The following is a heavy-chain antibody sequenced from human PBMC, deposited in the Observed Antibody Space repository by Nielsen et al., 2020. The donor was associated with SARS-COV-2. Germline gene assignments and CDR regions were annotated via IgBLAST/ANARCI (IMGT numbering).Heavy chain of an antibody. J-gene: IGHJ6*03. V-gene: IGHV3-23*01. D-gene: IGHD6-13*01. CDR1: GFTFSSYA. Sequence: GESLKISCAASGFTFSSYAMSWVRQAPGRGLEWVSAISANIGSTTYADSVKGRFTISRDNAKNSLYLQMNSLRAEDTAVYYCARDLAAAGTERYYYYYMDVWGKGTTVTVSS. CDR3: ARDLAAAGTERYYYYYMDV. CDR2: ISANIGST.